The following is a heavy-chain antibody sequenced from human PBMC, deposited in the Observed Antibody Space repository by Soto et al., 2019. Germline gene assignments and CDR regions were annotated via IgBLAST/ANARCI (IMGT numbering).Heavy chain of an antibody. CDR3: AILRYFDWGDYYGMDA. CDR2: IIPIFGTA. V-gene: IGHV1-69*13. J-gene: IGHJ6*02. D-gene: IGHD3-9*01. Sequence: RASVKVSCKASGGTFSSYAISWVRQAPGQGLEWMGGIIPIFGTANYAQKFQGRVTITADESTSTAYMELSSPRSEDTAVYYCAILRYFDWGDYYGMDAWGQGTTVTVSS. CDR1: GGTFSSYA.